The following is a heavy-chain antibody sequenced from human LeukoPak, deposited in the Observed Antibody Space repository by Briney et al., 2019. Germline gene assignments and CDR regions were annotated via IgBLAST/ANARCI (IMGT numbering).Heavy chain of an antibody. J-gene: IGHJ6*03. D-gene: IGHD3/OR15-3a*01. CDR2: ISYDGNNK. CDR3: AKDMWTVAADGAYYYYYYMDV. CDR1: GFAFSSYA. Sequence: GGSLGLSCAASGFAFSSYAIHWVRQAPGKGLEWVAVISYDGNNKYYADSVKGRFTISRDNSKNTLYLQMNSLRAEDTAVYYCAKDMWTVAADGAYYYYYYMDVWGKGTTVTISS. V-gene: IGHV3-30*04.